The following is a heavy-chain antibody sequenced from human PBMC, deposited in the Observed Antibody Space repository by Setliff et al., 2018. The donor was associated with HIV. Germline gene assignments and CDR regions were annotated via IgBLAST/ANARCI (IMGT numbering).Heavy chain of an antibody. CDR2: ISSDSTDI. V-gene: IGHV3-21*01. CDR3: ARGGKIAAAGGIFDY. J-gene: IGHJ4*02. CDR1: GFTFSSYT. Sequence: PGGSLRLSCAASGFTFSSYTMNWVRQAPGKGLEWVSSISSDSTDIYYADSMKGRFTISRDNAKNSLYLQMSSLGAEDTAVYYCARGGKIAAAGGIFDYWGQGTQVTVSS. D-gene: IGHD6-13*01.